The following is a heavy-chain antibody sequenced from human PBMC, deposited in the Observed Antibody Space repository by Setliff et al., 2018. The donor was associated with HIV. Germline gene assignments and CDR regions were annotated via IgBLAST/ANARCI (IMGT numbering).Heavy chain of an antibody. D-gene: IGHD1-7*01. CDR3: ATDRGTY. V-gene: IGHV3-7*03. CDR2: IKQDGSEK. CDR1: GLIFSSYW. Sequence: GGSLRLSCAASGLIFSSYWMSWVRQAPGKGLEWVANIKQDGSEKYYVDSVKGRFTISRDNAKNSLYRQMNSLRAEDTAVYYCATDRGTYWGQGTLVTVSS. J-gene: IGHJ4*02.